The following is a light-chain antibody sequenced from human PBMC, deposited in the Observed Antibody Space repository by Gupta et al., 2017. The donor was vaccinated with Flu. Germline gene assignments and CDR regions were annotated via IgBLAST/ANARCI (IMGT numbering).Light chain of an antibody. J-gene: IGLJ3*02. V-gene: IGLV3-19*01. CDR2: VYK. CDR1: SVRSYY. Sequence: SSELAQDPAVAVALGQTVRIACRGDSVRSYYASCYQQKPGQAPALIIYVYKKRPSGTPDRFSFSTSGSATSFTITSSQAEDEADDYYCSRENTNSVLWVFGTGTKLTVL. CDR3: CSRENTNSVLWV.